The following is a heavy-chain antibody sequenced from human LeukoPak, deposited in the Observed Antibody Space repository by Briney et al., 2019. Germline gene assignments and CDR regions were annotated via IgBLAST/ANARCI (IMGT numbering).Heavy chain of an antibody. CDR3: ARYNDIAVGDSFDV. CDR2: IRYDGGQT. Sequence: GGPLTLSCAASGFILSRERMVCVRQAPGKGLEWVATIRYDGGQTMYLDSVRGRFTISRDNARSSLYLQMNSLRVEDTAVYYCARYNDIAVGDSFDVWGQGTKVTVSS. D-gene: IGHD2-15*01. CDR1: GFILSRER. V-gene: IGHV3-7*01. J-gene: IGHJ3*01.